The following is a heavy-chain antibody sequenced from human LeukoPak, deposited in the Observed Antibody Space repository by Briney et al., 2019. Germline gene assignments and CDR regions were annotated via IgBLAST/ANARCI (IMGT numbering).Heavy chain of an antibody. Sequence: ASVKVSRKASGYTFTGYYMHWVRQAPGQGLEWMGWINPNSGGTNYAQKFQGRVTMTRDTSISTAYMELSRLRSDDTAAYYCAREKQWLERDYWGQGTLVTVSS. D-gene: IGHD6-19*01. CDR2: INPNSGGT. CDR3: AREKQWLERDY. V-gene: IGHV1-2*02. CDR1: GYTFTGYY. J-gene: IGHJ4*02.